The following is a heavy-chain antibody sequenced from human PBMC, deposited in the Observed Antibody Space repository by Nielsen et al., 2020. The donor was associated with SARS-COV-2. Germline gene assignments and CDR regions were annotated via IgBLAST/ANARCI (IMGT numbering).Heavy chain of an antibody. CDR2: IGTAGDT. CDR3: ARVKPAATFDY. D-gene: IGHD2-2*01. V-gene: IGHV3-13*01. CDR1: GFTFSSYD. J-gene: IGHJ4*02. Sequence: GESLKISCAASGFTFSSYDMHWVRQATGKGLEWVSAIGTAGDTYYPGSVKGRFTISRDNAKNSLYLQMNSLRAEDTAVYYCARVKPAATFDYWGQGTLVTVSS.